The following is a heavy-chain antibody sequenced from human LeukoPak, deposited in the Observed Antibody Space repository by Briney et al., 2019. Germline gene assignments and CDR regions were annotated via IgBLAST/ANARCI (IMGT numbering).Heavy chain of an antibody. Sequence: GGSLRLSCAASGFTFSSYAMSWVRQAPGKGLEWVSAISGDSDSTHYAVSVKGRFTISRDNSKNTLYLQMNSLRAEDTAVYYCAKVRYYDSSGYYFVPPDYWGQGTLVTVSS. D-gene: IGHD3-22*01. J-gene: IGHJ4*02. V-gene: IGHV3-23*01. CDR2: ISGDSDST. CDR3: AKVRYYDSSGYYFVPPDY. CDR1: GFTFSSYA.